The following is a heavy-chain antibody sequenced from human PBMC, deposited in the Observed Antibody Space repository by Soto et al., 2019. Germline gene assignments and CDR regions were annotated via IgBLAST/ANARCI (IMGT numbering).Heavy chain of an antibody. D-gene: IGHD4-17*01. CDR3: ARDQSPVTTLGDY. CDR1: GYTFTSYG. Sequence: QVQLVQSGAEVKKPGASVKVSCKASGYTFTSYGISWVREAPGQGLEWMGWISAYIGNTNYAQKLQGRVTMTTDTYTSTAYRELRSLRSDDTADYYCARDQSPVTTLGDYWVQGTLVTVSS. V-gene: IGHV1-18*01. J-gene: IGHJ4*02. CDR2: ISAYIGNT.